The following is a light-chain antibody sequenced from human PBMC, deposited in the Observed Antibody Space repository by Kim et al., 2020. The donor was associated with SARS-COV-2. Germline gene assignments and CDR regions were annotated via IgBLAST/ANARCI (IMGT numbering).Light chain of an antibody. J-gene: IGLJ2*01. Sequence: ALGQTVRITCEGASLRSYYASWYQQKPGQAPVLVIYGKNNRPSGIPDRFSGSSSGNTASLTIPGAQAEDEADYYCNSRDSSGNHPVFGGGTQLTVL. CDR3: NSRDSSGNHPV. V-gene: IGLV3-19*01. CDR2: GKN. CDR1: SLRSYY.